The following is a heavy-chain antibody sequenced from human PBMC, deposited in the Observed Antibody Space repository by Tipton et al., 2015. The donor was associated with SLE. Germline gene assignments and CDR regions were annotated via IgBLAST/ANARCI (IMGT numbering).Heavy chain of an antibody. CDR2: ISTSSSYI. Sequence: SLRLSCAASGFTFSTYSMNWVRQAPGNGLEWVSSISTSSSYIYYADSVGGRFTISRDNAKNSLYLQMNSLRAEDTAVYYCARDYGPPWVVTGAGYFDLGGRGTLVTVSS. D-gene: IGHD4-23*01. V-gene: IGHV3-21*03. CDR1: GFTFSTYS. J-gene: IGHJ2*01. CDR3: ARDYGPPWVVTGAGYFDL.